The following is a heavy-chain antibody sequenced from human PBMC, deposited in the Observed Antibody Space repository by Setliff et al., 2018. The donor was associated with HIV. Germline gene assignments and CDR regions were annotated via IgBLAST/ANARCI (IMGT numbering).Heavy chain of an antibody. CDR1: GLTFSTYR. CDR3: ARAVHSGWYYFDY. CDR2: ISSSSSYI. Sequence: KPGGSLRLSCAASGLTFSTYRMNWVRQAPGKGLEWVSSISSSSSYIYYADSLKGRFTISRDNAKNSLYLQMNSLRAEDTAVYYCARAVHSGWYYFDYWGQGTLVTAPQ. V-gene: IGHV3-21*01. D-gene: IGHD6-19*01. J-gene: IGHJ4*02.